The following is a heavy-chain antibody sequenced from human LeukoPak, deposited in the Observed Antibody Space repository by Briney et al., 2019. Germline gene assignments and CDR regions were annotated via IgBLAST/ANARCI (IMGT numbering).Heavy chain of an antibody. CDR3: ARAGGWAREDYKADAFDI. J-gene: IGHJ3*02. V-gene: IGHV1-18*01. CDR1: GYTFTNFG. Sequence: ASVKVSCKASGYTFTNFGISWVRQAPGQGLEWMGWNSTYNGNTNYAQKVQGRVTMTTDTSTSTAYMELRSLTSDDTAVYFCARAGGWAREDYKADAFDIWGQGTMVTVSS. D-gene: IGHD6-19*01. CDR2: NSTYNGNT.